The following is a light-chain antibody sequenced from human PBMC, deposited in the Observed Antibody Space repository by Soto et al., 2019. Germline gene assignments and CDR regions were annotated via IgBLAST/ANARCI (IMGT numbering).Light chain of an antibody. CDR1: QSISSW. Sequence: DRVTITCRASQSISSWLAWYQQKPGTAPKLLIYKASTLQSGVPSRFSGSGSGTEFTLTISSLQPDDSATYYCQQYNDNWTFGQGTKVDIK. CDR2: KAS. J-gene: IGKJ1*01. V-gene: IGKV1-5*03. CDR3: QQYNDNWT.